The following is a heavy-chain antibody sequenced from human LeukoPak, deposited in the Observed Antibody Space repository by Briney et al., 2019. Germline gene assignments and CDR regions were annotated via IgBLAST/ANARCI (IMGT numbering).Heavy chain of an antibody. CDR2: VYTSGST. V-gene: IGHV4-61*02. J-gene: IGHJ4*02. CDR3: ARDSITGDFDC. CDR1: GGSISSGTYY. Sequence: SETLSLTCTVSGGSISSGTYYWSWIRQPAGKGLEWIGRVYTSGSTNYNPSLKSRVTISVDTSKNQFSLNLSSVTAADTAVYYCARDSITGDFDCWGQGTLVTVSS. D-gene: IGHD1-20*01.